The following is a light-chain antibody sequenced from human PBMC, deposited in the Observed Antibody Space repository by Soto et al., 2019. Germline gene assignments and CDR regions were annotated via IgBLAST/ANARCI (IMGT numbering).Light chain of an antibody. CDR3: SSYTSSATVV. Sequence: QSALTQPASVSGSPGQSITISCTGTSNDIGDYNYVSWYQQHPGKAPKLMIYAVSNRPSGVSNRFFGSKSGNTASLTISGLQAEDEAAYYCSSYTSSATVVFGGGTKLTVL. CDR2: AVS. V-gene: IGLV2-14*01. J-gene: IGLJ2*01. CDR1: SNDIGDYNY.